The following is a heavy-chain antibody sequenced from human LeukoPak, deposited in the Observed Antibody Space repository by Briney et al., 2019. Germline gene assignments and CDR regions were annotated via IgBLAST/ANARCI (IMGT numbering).Heavy chain of an antibody. CDR3: ASDSAWNLHGGYLDH. CDR1: GFTFSHYG. V-gene: IGHV3-30*03. Sequence: PGGTLRLSCAASGFTFSHYGMSWVRQAPGKGLEWVSLISRDGNSRKYADSVKGRFIVSRDNSKNTLYLQMNSLRSEDTAVYYCASDSAWNLHGGYLDHWGQGTLVSVSS. J-gene: IGHJ4*02. CDR2: ISRDGNSR. D-gene: IGHD2-15*01.